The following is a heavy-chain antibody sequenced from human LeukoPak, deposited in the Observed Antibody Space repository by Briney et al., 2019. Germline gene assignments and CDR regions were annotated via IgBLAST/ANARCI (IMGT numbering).Heavy chain of an antibody. CDR2: IRYDGSNK. CDR3: AREQVRGVIIAHNWFDP. J-gene: IGHJ5*02. V-gene: IGHV3-30*02. D-gene: IGHD3-10*01. Sequence: GGSLRLSCAASGFTFSSYGMHWVRQAPGKGLEWVAFIRYDGSNKYYADSVKGRFTISRDNAKNSLYLQMNSLRAEDTAVYYCAREQVRGVIIAHNWFDPWGQGTLVTVSS. CDR1: GFTFSSYG.